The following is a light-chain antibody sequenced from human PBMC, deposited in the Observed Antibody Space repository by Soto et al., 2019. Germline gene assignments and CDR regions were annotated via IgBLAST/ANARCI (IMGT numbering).Light chain of an antibody. V-gene: IGLV2-14*01. CDR2: EVS. CDR3: ASLTTTSFV. J-gene: IGLJ1*01. CDR1: SSDVGAYNF. Sequence: LTQRGSVSGCPGQSLTISCTGTSSDVGAYNFVSWYQHHPDKAPKLMISEVSNRPSGVSDRFSGSKSGNTASLTISGLQAEDEADYYCASLTTTSFVFGTGTNVTVL.